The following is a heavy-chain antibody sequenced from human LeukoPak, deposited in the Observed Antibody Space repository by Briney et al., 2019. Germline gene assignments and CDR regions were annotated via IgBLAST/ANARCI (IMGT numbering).Heavy chain of an antibody. D-gene: IGHD2-15*01. J-gene: IGHJ6*04. V-gene: IGHV1-46*01. CDR1: GYTFTSYY. CDR2: INPSGGST. Sequence: GASVKVSCKASGYTFTSYYMHWVRQAPGQGLEWIGIINPSGGSTSYAQKFQGRVTMTRDTSTSTVYMELSSLRSEDTAVYYCARDLQQVVAATLSYYYYGMDVWGKGTTVTVSS. CDR3: ARDLQQVVAATLSYYYYGMDV.